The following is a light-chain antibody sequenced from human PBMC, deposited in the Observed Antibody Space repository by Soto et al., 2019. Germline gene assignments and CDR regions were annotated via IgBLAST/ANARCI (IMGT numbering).Light chain of an antibody. CDR2: DAS. CDR1: QSVSSTY. V-gene: IGKV3-20*01. Sequence: EIVLTQSPGTLSLSPGERATLSCRASQSVSSTYLAWYQQKPGQPPRLVIYDASSRATGIPDRFSGSGSGTDFILTISRLEPEDFAVYYCQQYGDSPPNAFGQGTKLEIK. CDR3: QQYGDSPPNA. J-gene: IGKJ2*01.